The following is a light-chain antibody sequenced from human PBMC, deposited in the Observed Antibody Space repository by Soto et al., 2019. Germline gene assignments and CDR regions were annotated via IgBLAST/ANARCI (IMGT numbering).Light chain of an antibody. V-gene: IGKV3-20*01. CDR3: QQYGSSPPVT. J-gene: IGKJ4*01. CDR2: GAS. CDR1: QSVSSSY. Sequence: EIVLTQSPGTLSLSQGGRATLSCRASQSVSSSYLAWYQQKPGQAPRLLIYGASSRATGIPDRFSGSGSGTDFTLTISRLEPEDFAVYYCQQYGSSPPVTFGGGTKVDIK.